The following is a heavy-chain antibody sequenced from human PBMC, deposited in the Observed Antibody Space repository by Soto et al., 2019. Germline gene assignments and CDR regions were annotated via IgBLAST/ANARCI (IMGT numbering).Heavy chain of an antibody. Sequence: SVKVSCKASGGTFSSYAISWVRQAPGQGLEWMGGIIPILGTANYAQKFQGRVTITADESTSTAYMELSSLRSEDTAVYYCARVRGYDFWSGYNRDKTISYYYGMDVWGQGTTVTVSS. CDR3: ARVRGYDFWSGYNRDKTISYYYGMDV. CDR2: IIPILGTA. CDR1: GGTFSSYA. J-gene: IGHJ6*02. V-gene: IGHV1-69*13. D-gene: IGHD3-3*01.